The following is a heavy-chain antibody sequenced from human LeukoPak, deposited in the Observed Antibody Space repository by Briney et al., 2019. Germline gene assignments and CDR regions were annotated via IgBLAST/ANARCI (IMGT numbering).Heavy chain of an antibody. CDR3: ARQYDSYFYYYLDL. CDR1: GGSISSGSYY. CDR2: IYTSGST. D-gene: IGHD2-2*01. Sequence: KTSETLSLTCTVSGGSISSGSYYWSWIRQPAGKGLEWIGRIYTSGSTNYNPSLKSRVTISVDTSKNQFSLKLSSVTAADTAVYYCARQYDSYFYYYLDLWGTGTTVTVSS. V-gene: IGHV4-61*02. J-gene: IGHJ6*03.